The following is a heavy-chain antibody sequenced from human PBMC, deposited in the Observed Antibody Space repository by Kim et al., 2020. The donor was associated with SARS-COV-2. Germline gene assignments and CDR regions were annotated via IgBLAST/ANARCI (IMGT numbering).Heavy chain of an antibody. J-gene: IGHJ4*02. CDR3: ARHSIEGGYN. V-gene: IGHV4-39*01. Sequence: STNYNPSLKSRVTISVDTSKNQFSLKLSSVTAADTAVYYCARHSIEGGYNWGQGTLVTVSS. D-gene: IGHD6-13*01. CDR2: ST.